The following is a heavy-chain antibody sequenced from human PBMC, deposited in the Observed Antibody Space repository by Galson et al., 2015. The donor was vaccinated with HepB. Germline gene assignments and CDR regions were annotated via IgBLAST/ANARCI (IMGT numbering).Heavy chain of an antibody. CDR2: IYTSGST. Sequence: SLTCTVSGGSISSGSYYWSWIRQPAGKGLEWIGRIYTSGSTNYNPSLKSRVTMSVDTSKNQFSLRLSSVTAADTAVYYCARATTLDCSSTSCYPSQAFDIWGQGTMVTVSS. CDR3: ARATTLDCSSTSCYPSQAFDI. D-gene: IGHD2-2*01. V-gene: IGHV4-61*02. J-gene: IGHJ3*02. CDR1: GGSISSGSYY.